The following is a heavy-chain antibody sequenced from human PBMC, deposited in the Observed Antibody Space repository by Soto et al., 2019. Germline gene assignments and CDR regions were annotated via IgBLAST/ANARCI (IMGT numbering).Heavy chain of an antibody. D-gene: IGHD1-1*01. V-gene: IGHV1-18*01. CDR2: ISAYNGST. J-gene: IGHJ5*02. CDR1: GYTFTSYG. Sequence: ASVKVSCKASGYTFTSYGISWVRQAPGQGLEWMGWISAYNGSTNYAQKLQGRVTMTTDTSTRTAYMELRSLRSDDTAVYYCARTRPRWYNWNDVARWFDPWGQGTLVTVSS. CDR3: ARTRPRWYNWNDVARWFDP.